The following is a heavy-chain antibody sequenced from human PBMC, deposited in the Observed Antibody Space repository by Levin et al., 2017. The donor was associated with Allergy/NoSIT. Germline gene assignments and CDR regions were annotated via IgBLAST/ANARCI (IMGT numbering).Heavy chain of an antibody. D-gene: IGHD4-17*01. V-gene: IGHV3-23*01. CDR1: GFTFTSYA. CDR2: ITGSAATT. Sequence: QAGGSLRLSCAASGFTFTSYAMAWVRQAPGKGLEWVASITGSAATTYYADSVKGRFTISKDNPKNALVLQMNSLRPEDTADYYCAKDRRFTVTADFDNWGHGTPVTVAS. CDR3: AKDRRFTVTADFDN. J-gene: IGHJ4*01.